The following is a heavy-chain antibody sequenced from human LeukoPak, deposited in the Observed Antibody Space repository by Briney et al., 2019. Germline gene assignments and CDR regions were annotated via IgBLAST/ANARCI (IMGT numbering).Heavy chain of an antibody. D-gene: IGHD5-12*01. CDR1: GGSISSYY. J-gene: IGHJ6*02. CDR3: ARRADRVSGYDGYYYYGMDV. Sequence: PSETLSLTCTVSGGSISSYYWSWIRQPPGKGLEWIGYIYCSGSTNYNPSLKSRVTISVDTSKNQFSLKLSSVTAADTAVYYCARRADRVSGYDGYYYYGMDVWGQGTTVIVSS. CDR2: IYCSGST. V-gene: IGHV4-59*01.